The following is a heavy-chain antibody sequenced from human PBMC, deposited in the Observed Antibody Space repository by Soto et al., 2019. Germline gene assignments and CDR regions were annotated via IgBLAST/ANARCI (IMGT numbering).Heavy chain of an antibody. CDR3: AGGRYVDY. V-gene: IGHV1-18*01. CDR1: GYTFTSYG. CDR2: ISAHNGNT. J-gene: IGHJ4*02. Sequence: QVHLVQSGAEVKKPGASVKVSCKGSGYTFTSYGITWVRQAPGQGLEWMGWISAHNGNTDYAQKLQGRVTVTRDTATSTPYRELSGVTSDDTAVYYCAGGRYVDYWGQGALVTVSS. D-gene: IGHD1-1*01.